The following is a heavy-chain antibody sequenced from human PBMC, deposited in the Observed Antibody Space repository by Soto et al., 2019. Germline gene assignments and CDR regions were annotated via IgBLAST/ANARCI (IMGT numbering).Heavy chain of an antibody. CDR1: GFTFSSYA. J-gene: IGHJ4*02. V-gene: IGHV3-23*01. CDR3: ATAEVDY. Sequence: GGSLRLSCEGSGFTFSSYAMSWVRQAPGRGLEWVSGISGNGASTYYADSVKGRFTVSRDNARNTLHLQMNSLRAEDTAVYYCATAEVDYWGPGTLVTVSS. CDR2: ISGNGAST.